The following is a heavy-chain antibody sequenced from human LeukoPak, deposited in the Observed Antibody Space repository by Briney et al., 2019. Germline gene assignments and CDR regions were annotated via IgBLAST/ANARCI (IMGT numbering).Heavy chain of an antibody. D-gene: IGHD2-2*01. Sequence: SGTLSLTCAISGASISSTNWWIWVRQPPGKGLEWIGEMHHSGRTNYNPSLKSRITISVDKSKNQVFLRLNSVAAADTALYYCARAEEGCSRASCYLEPWGQGTLVTVSS. CDR2: MHHSGRT. CDR1: GASISSTNW. V-gene: IGHV4-4*02. CDR3: ARAEEGCSRASCYLEP. J-gene: IGHJ5*02.